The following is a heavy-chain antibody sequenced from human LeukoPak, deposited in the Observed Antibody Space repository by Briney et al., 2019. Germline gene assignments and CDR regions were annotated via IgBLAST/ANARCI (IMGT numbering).Heavy chain of an antibody. Sequence: GGSLRLSCAASGFTFSSYGMHWVRQAPGKGLEWVAFIRYDGSNKYYADSVKGRFTISRDNSKNTLYLQMNSLRAEDTAVYYCAKDLSDDFWSGYYFDYWGHGTLVTVSS. D-gene: IGHD3-3*01. CDR2: IRYDGSNK. V-gene: IGHV3-30*02. J-gene: IGHJ4*01. CDR3: AKDLSDDFWSGYYFDY. CDR1: GFTFSSYG.